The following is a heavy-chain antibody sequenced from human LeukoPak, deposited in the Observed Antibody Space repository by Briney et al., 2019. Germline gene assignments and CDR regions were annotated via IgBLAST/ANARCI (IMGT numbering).Heavy chain of an antibody. D-gene: IGHD3-3*01. CDR1: GFTFSSYG. V-gene: IGHV3-33*01. Sequence: GGSLRLSCAASGFTFSSYGMHWVRQAPGKRLEWVAVIWYDGSNKYYADSVKGRFTISRDNSKNTLYLQMNSLRAEDTAVYYCASSTIFGVVNGMDVWGQGTTVTVSS. J-gene: IGHJ6*02. CDR3: ASSTIFGVVNGMDV. CDR2: IWYDGSNK.